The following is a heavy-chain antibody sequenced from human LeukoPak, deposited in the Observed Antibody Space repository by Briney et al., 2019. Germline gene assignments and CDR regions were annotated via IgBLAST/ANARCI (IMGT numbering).Heavy chain of an antibody. J-gene: IGHJ6*03. Sequence: SETLSLTCTVSGGSISSYYWSWIRQPPGKGLEWIGYIYYSGSTNYNPSLKSRVAISVDTSKNQFSLKLSSVTAADTAVYYCARESPHRYMDVWGKGTTVTISS. V-gene: IGHV4-59*01. CDR1: GGSISSYY. CDR2: IYYSGST. CDR3: ARESPHRYMDV.